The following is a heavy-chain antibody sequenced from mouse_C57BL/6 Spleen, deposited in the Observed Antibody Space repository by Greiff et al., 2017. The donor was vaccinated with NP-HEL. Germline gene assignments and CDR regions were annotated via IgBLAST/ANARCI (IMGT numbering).Heavy chain of an antibody. CDR2: IDPSDSYT. Sequence: QVQLQQPGAELVKPGASVKLSCKASGYTFTSYWMQWVKQRPGQGLEWIGEIDPSDSYTNYNQKFKVKATLTVDTSSSTAYMQLSSLTSEDSAVYYCARAGTTVVATRAWFAYWGQGTLVTVSA. CDR1: GYTFTSYW. J-gene: IGHJ3*01. CDR3: ARAGTTVVATRAWFAY. V-gene: IGHV1-50*01. D-gene: IGHD1-1*01.